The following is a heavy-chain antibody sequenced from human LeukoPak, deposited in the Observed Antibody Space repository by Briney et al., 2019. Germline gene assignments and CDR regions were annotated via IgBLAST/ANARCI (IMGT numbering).Heavy chain of an antibody. Sequence: GASVKVSCKASGYTFTSYDINWVRQATGQGPEWMGWMNPNSGNTGYAQKFQGRVTMTRNTSISTAYMELSSLRSEDTAVYYCARVIRFEELFYFDYWGQGTLVTVSS. J-gene: IGHJ4*02. D-gene: IGHD3-10*01. CDR2: MNPNSGNT. CDR3: ARVIRFEELFYFDY. V-gene: IGHV1-8*01. CDR1: GYTFTSYD.